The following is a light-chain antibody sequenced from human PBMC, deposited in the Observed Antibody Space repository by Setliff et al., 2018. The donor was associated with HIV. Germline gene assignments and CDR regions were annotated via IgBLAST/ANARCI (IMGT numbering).Light chain of an antibody. CDR1: SSDVGGYSH. CDR3: SSYAITNTLP. J-gene: IGLJ1*01. V-gene: IGLV2-14*01. Sequence: QSVLTQPASVSGSPGQSITISCTGTSSDVGGYSHVSWYQQHPGKAPKLIIYEVRNRPSGVSNRFSGSKSGNTASLTISGLRAEDEADYYCSSYAITNTLPFGIGTKGTVL. CDR2: EVR.